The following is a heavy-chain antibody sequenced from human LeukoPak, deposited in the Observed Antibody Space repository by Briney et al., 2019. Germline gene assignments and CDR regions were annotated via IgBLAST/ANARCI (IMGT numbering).Heavy chain of an antibody. V-gene: IGHV3-21*01. D-gene: IGHD4-17*01. Sequence: PGGSLRLSCAASGFTFSSYTMNWVRQAPGKGLEWVSSISSGNSYINYADSVKGRFTISRDNAKNSLYLQMNSLRAEDTAVYYCARGYPPRASLSTVTTSDYWGQGTLVTVSS. J-gene: IGHJ4*02. CDR3: ARGYPPRASLSTVTTSDY. CDR1: GFTFSSYT. CDR2: ISSGNSYI.